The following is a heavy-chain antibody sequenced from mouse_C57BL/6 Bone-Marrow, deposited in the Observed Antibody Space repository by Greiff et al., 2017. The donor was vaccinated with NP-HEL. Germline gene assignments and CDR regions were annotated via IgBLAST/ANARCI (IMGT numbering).Heavy chain of an antibody. Sequence: QVQLKQPGTELVKPGASVKLSCKASGYTFTSYWMHWVKQRPGQGLEWIGMIHPNSGSTNYNEKFKSKATLTVDKSSSTAYMQLSSLTSEDSAVYYCARAPDYFDYWGQGTTLTVSS. CDR2: IHPNSGST. J-gene: IGHJ2*01. CDR3: ARAPDYFDY. V-gene: IGHV1-64*01. CDR1: GYTFTSYW.